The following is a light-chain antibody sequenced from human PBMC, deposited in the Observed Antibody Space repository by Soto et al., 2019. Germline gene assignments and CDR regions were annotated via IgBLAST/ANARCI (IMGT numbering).Light chain of an antibody. Sequence: DIQMTQSPSTLSGSVGDRVTITCRASQTISSWVAWYQQKPWKAPKLLIYKASTLKSGVPSRFSGSGSGTAFTLTISSLQPDDFATYDCQHYNSYSEAFGQGTKVELK. CDR1: QTISSW. J-gene: IGKJ1*01. CDR2: KAS. CDR3: QHYNSYSEA. V-gene: IGKV1-5*03.